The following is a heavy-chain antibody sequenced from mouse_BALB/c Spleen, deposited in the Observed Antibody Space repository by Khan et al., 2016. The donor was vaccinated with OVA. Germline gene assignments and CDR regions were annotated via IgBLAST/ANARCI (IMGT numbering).Heavy chain of an antibody. CDR2: INPSTDYT. V-gene: IGHV1-7*01. CDR3: VNHGSSSAWFTY. Sequence: VELVESGAELAKPGASVKMSCKASGYTFTSYWMHWVKQRPGQGLEWIGYINPSTDYTEYNQKLKDKATLTVDKSSSTAYMQLTSLTSEDSAVYYCVNHGSSSAWFTYWGQGTLVTVSA. D-gene: IGHD1-1*01. J-gene: IGHJ3*01. CDR1: GYTFTSYW.